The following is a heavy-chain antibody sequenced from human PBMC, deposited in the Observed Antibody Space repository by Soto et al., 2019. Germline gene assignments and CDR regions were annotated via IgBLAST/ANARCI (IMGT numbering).Heavy chain of an antibody. CDR1: GFTFSSYG. D-gene: IGHD3-10*01. CDR3: AKDILRITMVRGVNNYYYYYYMDV. J-gene: IGHJ6*03. Sequence: GGSLRLSCAASGFTFSSYGMHWVRQAPGKGLEWVAVISYDGSNKYYADSVKGRFTISRDNSKNTLYLQMNSLRAEDTAVYYCAKDILRITMVRGVNNYYYYYYMDVWGKGTTVTVSS. CDR2: ISYDGSNK. V-gene: IGHV3-30*18.